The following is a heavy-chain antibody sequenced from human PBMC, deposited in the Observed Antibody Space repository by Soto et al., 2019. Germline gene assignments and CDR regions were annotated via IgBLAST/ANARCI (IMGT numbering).Heavy chain of an antibody. CDR2: IIPIFGTA. D-gene: IGHD6-19*01. CDR3: ARVLVKAVAGTVLGY. CDR1: GGTFSSYA. Sequence: SVKVSCKASGGTFSSYAISWVRQAPGQGLEWMGGIIPIFGTANYAQKFQGRVTITADESTSTAYMELSSLRSEDTAVYYCARVLVKAVAGTVLGYWGQGTLVTV. J-gene: IGHJ4*02. V-gene: IGHV1-69*13.